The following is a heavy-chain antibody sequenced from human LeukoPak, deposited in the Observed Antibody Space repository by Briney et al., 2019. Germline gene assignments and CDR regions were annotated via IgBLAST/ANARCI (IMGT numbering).Heavy chain of an antibody. D-gene: IGHD6-6*01. CDR3: ARGAARTTVYWYFDL. CDR1: GFTFSSYS. Sequence: GGSLRLSCAASGFTFSSYSMNWVRQAPGKGLEWVSYISSSSSTIYYADSVKGRFTISRDNAKNSLYLQMNSLRAEDTAVYYCARGAARTTVYWYFDLWGRGTLVTVSS. V-gene: IGHV3-48*01. CDR2: ISSSSSTI. J-gene: IGHJ2*01.